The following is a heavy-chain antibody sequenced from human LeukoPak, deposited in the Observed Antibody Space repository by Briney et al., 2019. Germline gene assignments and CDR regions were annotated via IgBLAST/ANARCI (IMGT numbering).Heavy chain of an antibody. CDR1: GFIFSSYS. D-gene: IGHD3-10*01. V-gene: IGHV3-48*02. J-gene: IGHJ4*02. Sequence: GGSLRLSCAASGFIFSSYSMNWVRQAPGKGLEWVSYISSSSSTISYADSVKGRFTISRDNAKNSLYLQMNSLRDEDTAVYYCARELYGSGSYMDYWGQGTLVTVSS. CDR3: ARELYGSGSYMDY. CDR2: ISSSSSTI.